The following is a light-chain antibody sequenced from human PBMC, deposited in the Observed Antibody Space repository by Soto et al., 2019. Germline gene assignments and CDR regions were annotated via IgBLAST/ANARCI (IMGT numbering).Light chain of an antibody. CDR3: SSYASGSTLYV. J-gene: IGLJ1*01. V-gene: IGLV2-14*01. Sequence: QSALTQPASMSGSPGQSITISCTGTSSDIGYYNYVSWYQQHPGKAPKLLIYDVNNRPSGVSDRFSGSKSGYTASLTISGLQAEDEADYYCSSYASGSTLYVFGTGTKLTVL. CDR2: DVN. CDR1: SSDIGYYNY.